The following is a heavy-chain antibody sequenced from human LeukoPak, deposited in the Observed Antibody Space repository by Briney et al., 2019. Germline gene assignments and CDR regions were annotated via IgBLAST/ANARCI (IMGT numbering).Heavy chain of an antibody. V-gene: IGHV4-34*01. Sequence: SSETLSLTCAVYGGSFSGYYWSWIRLPPGKGLEWIGEINHSGSTNYNPSLKSRVTISVDTSKNQFSLKLSSVTAADTAVYYCARGSSYYDFWSGSNPLGAFDIWGQGTMVTVSS. CDR3: ARGSSYYDFWSGSNPLGAFDI. D-gene: IGHD3-3*01. J-gene: IGHJ3*02. CDR1: GGSFSGYY. CDR2: INHSGST.